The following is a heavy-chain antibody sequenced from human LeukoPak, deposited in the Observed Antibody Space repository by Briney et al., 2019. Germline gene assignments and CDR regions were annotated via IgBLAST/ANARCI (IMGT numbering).Heavy chain of an antibody. V-gene: IGHV4-34*01. CDR2: THSSGAT. Sequence: PSETLSLTCAVSGGSFSGNYWSWLRQPPGKGLEWIGETHSSGATNYNPSLKSRVTISVDTSKNQFSLKLSSVTAADTAVYYCAGGGIAAAGSFDYWGQGTLVTVSS. J-gene: IGHJ4*02. CDR1: GGSFSGNY. CDR3: AGGGIAAAGSFDY. D-gene: IGHD6-13*01.